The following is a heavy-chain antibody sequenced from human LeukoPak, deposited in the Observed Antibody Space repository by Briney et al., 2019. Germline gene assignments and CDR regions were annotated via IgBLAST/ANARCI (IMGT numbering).Heavy chain of an antibody. CDR3: AAAAGRGGFLNY. D-gene: IGHD6-13*01. CDR2: ISSSGSKI. V-gene: IGHV3-11*04. J-gene: IGHJ4*02. CDR1: GFTFSDYY. Sequence: GGSLRLSCAASGFTFSDYYMSWIRQAPGKGREWVSYISSSGSKIYYADSVKGRFTISRDNAKNSLYLQMNSLRAEDTAVYYCAAAAGRGGFLNYWGQGTLVTVSS.